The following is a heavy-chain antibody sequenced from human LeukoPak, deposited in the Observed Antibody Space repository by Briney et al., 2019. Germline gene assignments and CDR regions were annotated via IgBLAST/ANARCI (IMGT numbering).Heavy chain of an antibody. Sequence: PGGSLRLSCAASGLTFSSYELNWVRQAPGKGLEWVSYISSSCSTIYYADSVKGRFTISRDNAKNSLYLQMNSLRAEDTTVDYCCAGSHSSGYYFDYWGQGTLVTVSS. CDR3: CAGSHSSGYYFDY. V-gene: IGHV3-48*03. CDR1: GLTFSSYE. J-gene: IGHJ4*02. D-gene: IGHD3-22*01. CDR2: ISSSCSTI.